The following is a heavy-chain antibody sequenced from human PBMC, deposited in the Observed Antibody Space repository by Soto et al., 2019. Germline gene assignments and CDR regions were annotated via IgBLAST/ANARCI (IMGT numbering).Heavy chain of an antibody. CDR2: TSYTGNT. CDR3: ASDMQAGCTDYFAL. CDR1: GGTMTSYY. J-gene: IGHJ1*01. V-gene: IGHV4-59*01. D-gene: IGHD4-17*01. Sequence: SETLSLTCPGSGGTMTSYYWIWSRQFPERGLERIVYTSYTGNTNYNPSLQSRVTTSRDTFKNQLSLKVTSMTAADTAVYFCASDMQAGCTDYFALRGQGTRDTVSS.